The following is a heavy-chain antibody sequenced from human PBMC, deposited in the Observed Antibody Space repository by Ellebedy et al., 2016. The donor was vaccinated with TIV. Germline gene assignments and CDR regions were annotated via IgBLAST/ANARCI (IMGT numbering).Heavy chain of an antibody. Sequence: MPSETLSLTCNVSGGSISALTYHWGWVRQSPGKGLEWIGNSHSSGSTYYNPSLRSRITISIDTSKSQFSLDRTSVTAADTAVYYCVVVAALRDRYYYYGVGVWGQGTTVTVSS. J-gene: IGHJ6*02. D-gene: IGHD2-2*01. CDR2: SHSSGST. CDR3: VVVAALRDRYYYYGVGV. CDR1: GGSISALTYH. V-gene: IGHV4-39*07.